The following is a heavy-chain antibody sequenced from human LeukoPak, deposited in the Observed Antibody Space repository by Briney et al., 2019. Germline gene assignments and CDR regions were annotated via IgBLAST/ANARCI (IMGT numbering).Heavy chain of an antibody. D-gene: IGHD6-19*01. Sequence: ASVKVSCKASGGTFSSYAISWVRQAPGQGMEWMGRIIPILRTANYAQKFQGRVTITKDESTSTAYMEQRRLRSEDRAVYECASDLSQSAWYQGFDYWGQGTLVTVSS. CDR1: GGTFSSYA. CDR2: IIPILRTA. J-gene: IGHJ4*02. CDR3: ASDLSQSAWYQGFDY. V-gene: IGHV1-69*11.